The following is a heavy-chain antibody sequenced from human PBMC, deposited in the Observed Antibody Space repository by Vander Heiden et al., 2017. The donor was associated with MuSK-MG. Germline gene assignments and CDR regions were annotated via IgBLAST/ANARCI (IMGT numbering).Heavy chain of an antibody. J-gene: IGHJ4*02. CDR1: GFTFDDYA. Sequence: EVQLVESGGGLVQPGRSLRLSCAASGFTFDDYAMHGVRQAPGKGLEWVSGISWNSGSIGYADSVKGRFTISRDNAKNSLYLQMNSLRAEDTALYYCAKDGGAVAGTGPFDYWGQGTLVTVSS. V-gene: IGHV3-9*01. D-gene: IGHD6-19*01. CDR2: ISWNSGSI. CDR3: AKDGGAVAGTGPFDY.